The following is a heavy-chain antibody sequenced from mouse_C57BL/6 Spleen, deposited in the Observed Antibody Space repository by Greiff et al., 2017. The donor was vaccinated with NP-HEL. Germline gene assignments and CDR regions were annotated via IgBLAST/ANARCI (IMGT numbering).Heavy chain of an antibody. D-gene: IGHD2-5*01. J-gene: IGHJ3*01. V-gene: IGHV1-72*01. CDR1: GYTFTSYW. CDR2: IDPNSGGT. Sequence: QVQLQQPGAELVKPGASVKLSCKASGYTFTSYWLHWVKPRPGRGLEWIGRIDPNSGGTKYNEKFKSKATLTVDKPSSTAYMQLSSLTSEDSAVYYCARSQAYYSNYPAWFAYWGQGTLVTVSA. CDR3: ARSQAYYSNYPAWFAY.